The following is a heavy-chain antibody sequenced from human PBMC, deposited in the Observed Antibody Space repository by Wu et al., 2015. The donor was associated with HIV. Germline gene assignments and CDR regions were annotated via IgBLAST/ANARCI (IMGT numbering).Heavy chain of an antibody. D-gene: IGHD3-10*01. CDR3: ACNYYGSGTKNYGMDV. V-gene: IGHV1-18*01. CDR1: GYTFSSYG. CDR2: ISPFNGNK. Sequence: QLVQSGTEVKKPGASVKVSCKASGYTFSSYGISWVRQAPGQGLEWMGWISPFNGNKNYAQKFQGRVTMTKDTSTYTAYMELRTLRSDDTAVYFCACNYYGSGTKNYGMDVWGQGTTVIVSS. J-gene: IGHJ6*02.